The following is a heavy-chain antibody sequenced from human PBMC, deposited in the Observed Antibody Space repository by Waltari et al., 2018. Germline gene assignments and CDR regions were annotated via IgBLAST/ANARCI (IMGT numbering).Heavy chain of an antibody. V-gene: IGHV3-7*01. CDR2: IKQDGSEK. CDR3: ARYKGALAAVGV. CDR1: GFTFSSNW. J-gene: IGHJ6*04. Sequence: EVQLVESGGGLVQPGGSLRLSCAASGFTFSSNWMSWVRQAPGKGLEWVANIKQDGSEKYYVDSVKGRFTISRDNAKNSLYLQMNSLRAEDTAVYYCARYKGALAAVGVWGKGTTVTVSS. D-gene: IGHD6-13*01.